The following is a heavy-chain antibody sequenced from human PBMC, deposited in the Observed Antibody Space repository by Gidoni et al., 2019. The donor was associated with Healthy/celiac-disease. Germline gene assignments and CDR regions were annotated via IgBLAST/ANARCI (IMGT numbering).Heavy chain of an antibody. CDR3: ARGVGNWCSGGSCYQDDAFDI. CDR2: IYYSGST. V-gene: IGHV4-59*01. Sequence: QVQLPASGPGLVKPSETLSLTCTVSGGSISSSYWSWIRQPPGKGLEWIGYIYYSGSTNYNPSLKSRVTISVDTSKNQFSLKLSSVTAADTAVYYCARGVGNWCSGGSCYQDDAFDIWGQGTMVTVSS. J-gene: IGHJ3*02. CDR1: GGSISSSY. D-gene: IGHD2-15*01.